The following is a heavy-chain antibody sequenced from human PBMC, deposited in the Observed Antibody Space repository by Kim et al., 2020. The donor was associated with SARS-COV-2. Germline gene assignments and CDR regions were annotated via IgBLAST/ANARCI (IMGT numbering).Heavy chain of an antibody. Sequence: YYADSVKGGFTISRDNSKNTLFLQMNSLRAEYTAIYYCAKDTGSRSFDYWGQGTLLTVSS. V-gene: IGHV3-23*01. D-gene: IGHD2-15*01. J-gene: IGHJ4*02. CDR3: AKDTGSRSFDY.